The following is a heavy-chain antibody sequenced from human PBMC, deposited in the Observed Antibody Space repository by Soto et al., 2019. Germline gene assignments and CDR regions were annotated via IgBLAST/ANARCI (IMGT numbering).Heavy chain of an antibody. CDR2: ISYDGSNK. CDR3: AKGRRAYYGMDV. CDR1: GFTFSSYG. J-gene: IGHJ6*02. Sequence: QVQLVESGGGVVQPGRSLRLSCAASGFTFSSYGMHWVRQAPGKGLEWVAVISYDGSNKYYADSVKGRFTISRDNSKNPLYLQMNGLRAEDTAVYYCAKGRRAYYGMDVWGQGTTVTVSS. V-gene: IGHV3-30*18.